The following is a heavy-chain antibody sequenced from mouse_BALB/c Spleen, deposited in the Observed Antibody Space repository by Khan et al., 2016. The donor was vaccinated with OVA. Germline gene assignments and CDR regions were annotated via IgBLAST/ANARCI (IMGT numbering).Heavy chain of an antibody. CDR1: GYSLTSYW. Sequence: VQLQESGAELVRPGVSVKLSCKASGYSLTSYWMNWVKQRPGQGLEWIGMIHPSDSETTLNQKFKDKATLTVDKSSSTAYMQLSSPTSEDSAVCYSARGNTASYWYFGVWGAGTTVTVSS. CDR3: ARGNTASYWYFGV. V-gene: IGHV1-61*01. CDR2: IHPSDSET. J-gene: IGHJ1*01. D-gene: IGHD1-2*01.